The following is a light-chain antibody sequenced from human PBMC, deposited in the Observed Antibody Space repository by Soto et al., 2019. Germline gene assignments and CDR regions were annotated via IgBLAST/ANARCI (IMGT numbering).Light chain of an antibody. V-gene: IGKV3-20*01. CDR3: QHVGSSRT. Sequence: IVLTQSPGTLSLSPGERATLSCRASQSFSTTYLAWYQQKPGQAPRLLISGASSRATGIPDRFSASGSGTDFTLTINKLEPEDFAVYYCQHVGSSRTFGQGTKVEIK. J-gene: IGKJ1*01. CDR2: GAS. CDR1: QSFSTTY.